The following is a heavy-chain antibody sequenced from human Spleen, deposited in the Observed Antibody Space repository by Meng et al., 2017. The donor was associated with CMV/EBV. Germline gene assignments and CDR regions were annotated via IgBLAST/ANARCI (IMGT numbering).Heavy chain of an antibody. J-gene: IGHJ6*02. V-gene: IGHV3-11*01. CDR2: ITSSGKNI. CDR3: ARIGITGTTLSMDV. D-gene: IGHD1-7*01. CDR1: GFSFSDYY. Sequence: GESLKISCAASGFSFSDYYMSWIRQAPGKGLEWVSYITSSGKNIYDADSVKGRFTISRDNAKNSLYLQMSSLRAEDTAVYYCARIGITGTTLSMDVWGQGTTVTVSS.